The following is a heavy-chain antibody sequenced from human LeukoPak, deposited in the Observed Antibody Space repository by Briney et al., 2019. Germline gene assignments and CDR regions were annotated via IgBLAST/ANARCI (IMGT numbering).Heavy chain of an antibody. CDR2: IGGTGDTT. J-gene: IGHJ4*02. D-gene: IGHD2-2*01. CDR1: GFTFSRSA. V-gene: IGHV3-23*01. CDR3: VKDRFSTSPSYFDY. Sequence: GGSLGLSCAAAGFTFSRSAMSWVRQAPGKGLEWVSGIGGTGDTTYYADSVKGRFIISRDNSKNTLFLQMNSLRAEDTAVYYCVKDRFSTSPSYFDYWGQGTLVAVSS.